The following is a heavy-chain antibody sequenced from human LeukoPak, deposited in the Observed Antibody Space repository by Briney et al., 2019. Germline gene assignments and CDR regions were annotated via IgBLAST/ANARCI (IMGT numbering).Heavy chain of an antibody. J-gene: IGHJ4*01. CDR1: GGSISSGGYY. D-gene: IGHD2-2*01. CDR3: ARLYCSSTSCYPSYFDY. Sequence: PSETLSLTCTVSGGSISSGGYYWSWIRQHPGKGLEWIGYIYYSGSTYYNPSLKSRVTISVDTSKNQFSLRLSSVTAADTAVYYCARLYCSSTSCYPSYFDYWGHGTLVTVSS. CDR2: IYYSGST. V-gene: IGHV4-31*03.